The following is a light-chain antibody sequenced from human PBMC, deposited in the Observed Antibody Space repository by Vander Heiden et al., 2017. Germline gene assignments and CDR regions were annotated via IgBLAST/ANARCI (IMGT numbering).Light chain of an antibody. CDR3: SSYAGSNRGV. CDR1: SSDVGGYNY. J-gene: IGLJ2*01. CDR2: EVS. Sequence: QSALTQPPSASGSPGQPVTLSCTGTSSDVGGYNYVSWYQQHPGKAHKLMIYEVSKRPSGVPDRFSGSKSGNTASLTVAGLQAEDEADYYCSSYAGSNRGVFGGGTKLTVL. V-gene: IGLV2-8*01.